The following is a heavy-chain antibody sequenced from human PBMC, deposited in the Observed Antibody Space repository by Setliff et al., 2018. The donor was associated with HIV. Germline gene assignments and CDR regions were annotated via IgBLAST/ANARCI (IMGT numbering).Heavy chain of an antibody. Sequence: SLRLSCAASGFTFSSYGMHWVRQAPGKGLEWVAVIWYDGSNKYYADSVKGRFTISRDKSKNTLYLQMNSLRAEDTAVYYCARDKDYYDFSGYYYIYYYMDVWGKGTTVTVSS. D-gene: IGHD3-22*01. V-gene: IGHV3-33*01. CDR1: GFTFSSYG. CDR2: IWYDGSNK. CDR3: ARDKDYYDFSGYYYIYYYMDV. J-gene: IGHJ6*03.